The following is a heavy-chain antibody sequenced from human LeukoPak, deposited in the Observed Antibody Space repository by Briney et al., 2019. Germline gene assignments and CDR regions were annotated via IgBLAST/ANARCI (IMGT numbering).Heavy chain of an antibody. CDR3: ATYGSGSLDY. CDR2: TYYSGST. Sequence: SETLSLTCTVSGGSISSSSYYWGWIRQPPGKGLEWIGSTYYSGSTYYNPSLKSRVTISVDTSKNQFSLKLSSVTAADTAVYYCATYGSGSLDYWGQGTLVTVSS. V-gene: IGHV4-39*01. J-gene: IGHJ4*02. D-gene: IGHD3-10*01. CDR1: GGSISSSSYY.